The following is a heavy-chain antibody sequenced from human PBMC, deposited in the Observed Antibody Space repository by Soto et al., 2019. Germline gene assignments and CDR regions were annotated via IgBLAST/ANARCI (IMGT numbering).Heavy chain of an antibody. CDR1: GFTFEDHA. D-gene: IGHD3-3*01. Sequence: PGGSLRLSCVGSGFTFEDHAMHWVRQGPGKGLEWVAGISWNSDIKDYADSVKGRFTMSRDNVKNSLYLQMSSLRSEDTAVYYCVRDMGHYDFWGNNDRALDVWGQGTTVTVSS. V-gene: IGHV3-9*01. CDR3: VRDMGHYDFWGNNDRALDV. J-gene: IGHJ6*02. CDR2: ISWNSDIK.